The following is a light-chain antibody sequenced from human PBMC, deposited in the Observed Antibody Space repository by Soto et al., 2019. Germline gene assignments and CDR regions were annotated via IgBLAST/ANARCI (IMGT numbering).Light chain of an antibody. CDR2: AAS. CDR3: QQTYSTLSIT. V-gene: IGKV1-39*01. CDR1: ESIARH. Sequence: DLQVTQSPSSLSASVGDRVTITCRASESIARHLNWYQQKPGKAPKLLIYAASSLQNGVPSRFRGGGSVTDFTLTISNLQPEDFATYYCQQTYSTLSITVGQGTRLEIK. J-gene: IGKJ5*01.